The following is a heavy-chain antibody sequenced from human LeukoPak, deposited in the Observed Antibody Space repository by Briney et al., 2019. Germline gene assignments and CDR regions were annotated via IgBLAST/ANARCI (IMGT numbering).Heavy chain of an antibody. CDR3: ATDNVYCSRTSCYQTFDY. CDR2: IKQDGSES. J-gene: IGHJ4*02. Sequence: GGSLRLSCAASGFSFSSYWMSWVRQAPGKGLEWGAIIKQDGSESYYVDSVKGRFTISRDSSRNSLYLQMDILRAEDTAVYYCATDNVYCSRTSCYQTFDYWGQGTLVTVPS. V-gene: IGHV3-7*01. D-gene: IGHD2-2*01. CDR1: GFSFSSYW.